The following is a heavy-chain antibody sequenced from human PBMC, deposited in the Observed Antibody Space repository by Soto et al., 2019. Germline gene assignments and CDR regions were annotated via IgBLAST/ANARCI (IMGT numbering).Heavy chain of an antibody. CDR1: GFTFSSYS. Sequence: EVQLVESGGGLVKPGGSLRLSCAASGFTFSSYSMNWVRQAPGKGLEWVSSISSSSSYIYYADSVKGRFTISRDNAKNSLYLQMNSLRAEDTAVYYCARVGYSNYVYLDYYGMDVWGQWTTVTVSS. CDR3: ARVGYSNYVYLDYYGMDV. J-gene: IGHJ6*02. D-gene: IGHD4-4*01. V-gene: IGHV3-21*01. CDR2: ISSSSSYI.